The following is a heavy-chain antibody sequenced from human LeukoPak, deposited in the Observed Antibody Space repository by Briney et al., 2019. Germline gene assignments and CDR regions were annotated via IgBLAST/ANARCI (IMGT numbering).Heavy chain of an antibody. CDR1: GYTFTSYY. CDR2: INTSVGST. J-gene: IGHJ4*02. D-gene: IGHD6-13*01. Sequence: ASVKVSCKASGYTFTSYYMHWVPQAPGQGLEWMGIINTSVGSTTYAQKFQGSVTMTMDTSTSSVYMELSSLRSEDTAVYYCASDGHSSSWYEATNLLDYWGQGTLVTVSS. V-gene: IGHV1-46*01. CDR3: ASDGHSSSWYEATNLLDY.